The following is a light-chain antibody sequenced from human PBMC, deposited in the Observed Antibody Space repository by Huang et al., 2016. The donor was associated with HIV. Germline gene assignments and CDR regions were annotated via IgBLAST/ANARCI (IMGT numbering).Light chain of an antibody. CDR3: MQALQTPRT. CDR1: PSLLHSNGANY. Sequence: DIVMTQSPLSLPVTPGEPASTSCRSSPSLLHSNGANYLDWYLQKPGQSPQLLISLSSNRVSGVPDRFSGSGSVTYFTLKISRVEAEDVGVYYCMQALQTPRTFGQGTRLEIK. J-gene: IGKJ5*01. CDR2: LSS. V-gene: IGKV2-28*01.